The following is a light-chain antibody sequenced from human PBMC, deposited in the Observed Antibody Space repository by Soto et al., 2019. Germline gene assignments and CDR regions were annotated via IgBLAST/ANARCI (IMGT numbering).Light chain of an antibody. CDR1: SSDVGGYNY. V-gene: IGLV2-14*03. CDR2: DVS. J-gene: IGLJ2*01. Sequence: QSALTQPASVSGSPGQSITISCTGTSSDVGGYNYVSWYQQHPGKAPKLMIYDVSNRPSGVSSRFSGSKSGNTASLTISGLQAEDEADYYCSSYASSIVIFGGGTKLTVL. CDR3: SSYASSIVI.